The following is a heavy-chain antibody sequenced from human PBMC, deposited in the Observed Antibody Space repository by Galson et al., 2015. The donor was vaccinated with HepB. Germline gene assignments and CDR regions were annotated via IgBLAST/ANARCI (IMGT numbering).Heavy chain of an antibody. J-gene: IGHJ4*02. CDR1: GFTFSNYA. D-gene: IGHD3-10*01. CDR2: ISVRAGYT. Sequence: SLRLSCAASGFTFSNYAMNWVRQAPGQGLEWVSSISVRAGYTFYADSVKGRFTISRDNSKNTLYLQMNSLRAEDTAVYYCAKEPRGHQDLDYWGQGTLVTVSS. V-gene: IGHV3-23*01. CDR3: AKEPRGHQDLDY.